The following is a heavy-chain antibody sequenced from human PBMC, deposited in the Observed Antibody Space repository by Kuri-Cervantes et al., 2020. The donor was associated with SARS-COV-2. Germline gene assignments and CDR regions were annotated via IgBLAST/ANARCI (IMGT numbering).Heavy chain of an antibody. Sequence: GESLKISCAASGFTFSSHGMHWVRQAPGKGLEGVAVISYDGSNKYYADSVKGRFTISRDNSKNTLYLQMNSLRAEDTAVYYCARDHGDCSGGTCYVVYYGMDVWGQGTTVTVSS. D-gene: IGHD2-15*01. V-gene: IGHV3-30*03. CDR1: GFTFSSHG. J-gene: IGHJ6*02. CDR2: ISYDGSNK. CDR3: ARDHGDCSGGTCYVVYYGMDV.